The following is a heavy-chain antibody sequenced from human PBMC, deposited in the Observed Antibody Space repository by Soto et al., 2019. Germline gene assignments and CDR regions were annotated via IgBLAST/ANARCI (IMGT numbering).Heavy chain of an antibody. CDR1: GFTFSSYA. CDR3: AKDQLWLSLYFDY. Sequence: GGSLRLSCAASGFTFSSYAMSWVHQAPGQGLKWVSAISGSGGSTYYADSVKGRFTISRDNSKNTMYLQMNSLRAEDTAVYYCAKDQLWLSLYFDYWGQGTLVTVS. D-gene: IGHD5-18*01. CDR2: ISGSGGST. V-gene: IGHV3-23*01. J-gene: IGHJ4*02.